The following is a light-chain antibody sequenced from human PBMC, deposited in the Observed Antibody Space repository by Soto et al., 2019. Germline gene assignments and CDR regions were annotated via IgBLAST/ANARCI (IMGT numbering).Light chain of an antibody. CDR2: DAS. V-gene: IGKV1-39*01. Sequence: DIHRAHSPSTLSASVLYRVTITFLASQSISSWLAWYQQKPGKAPKLLIYDASSLQSGVPSRFSGSGSGTDFTLTITGLQPEDFATYCCQQSYNTPTTFGQGTRLEIK. J-gene: IGKJ5*01. CDR1: QSISSW. CDR3: QQSYNTPTT.